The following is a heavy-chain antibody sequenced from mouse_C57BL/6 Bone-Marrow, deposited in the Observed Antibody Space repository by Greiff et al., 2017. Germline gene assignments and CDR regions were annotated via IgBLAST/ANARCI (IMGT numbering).Heavy chain of an antibody. CDR3: ARNYYGSSLFAY. J-gene: IGHJ3*01. V-gene: IGHV1-19*01. Sequence: VQLQQSGPVLVKPGASVKMSCKASGYTFTDYYMNWVKQSHGKSLEWIGVINPYNGGTSYNQKFKGKATLTVDKSSSTAYMELNSLTSEDSAVYYCARNYYGSSLFAYWGQGTLVTVSA. CDR1: GYTFTDYY. D-gene: IGHD1-1*01. CDR2: INPYNGGT.